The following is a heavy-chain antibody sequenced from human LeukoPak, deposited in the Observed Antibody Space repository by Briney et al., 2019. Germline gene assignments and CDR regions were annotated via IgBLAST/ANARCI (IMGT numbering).Heavy chain of an antibody. CDR1: GYTFTGYY. CDR2: INPNSGGT. D-gene: IGHD6-13*01. Sequence: ASVKVSCKASGYTFTGYYMHWVRQAPGQGLEWTGRINPNSGGTNYAQKFQGRVTMTRDTSISTAYMELSRLRSDDTAVYYCARLRPEIRSSNRIGGFDYWGQGTLVTVSS. J-gene: IGHJ4*02. V-gene: IGHV1-2*06. CDR3: ARLRPEIRSSNRIGGFDY.